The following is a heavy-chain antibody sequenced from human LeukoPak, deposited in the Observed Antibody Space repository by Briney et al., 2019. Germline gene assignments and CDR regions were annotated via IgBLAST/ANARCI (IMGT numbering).Heavy chain of an antibody. Sequence: GGSLRLSCAASGFTFSSYWMHWVRQAPGKGLVWVSRINTDGSTTTYADSVKGRFTISRDNAKNTLYLQMNSLRAEDTAVYYCARVFKSYDNSGYYYWGQETLATVPS. D-gene: IGHD3-22*01. V-gene: IGHV3-74*01. CDR1: GFTFSSYW. CDR3: ARVFKSYDNSGYYY. J-gene: IGHJ4*02. CDR2: INTDGSTT.